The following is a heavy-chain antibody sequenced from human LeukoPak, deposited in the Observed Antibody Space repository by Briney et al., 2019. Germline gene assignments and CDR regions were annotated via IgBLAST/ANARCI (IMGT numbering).Heavy chain of an antibody. CDR1: GGSFSGYY. CDR2: INHSGST. CDR3: ARHLLGSGWYGINWFDP. V-gene: IGHV4-34*01. D-gene: IGHD6-19*01. J-gene: IGHJ5*02. Sequence: SETLSLTCAVYGGSFSGYYWSWIRQPPGKGLEWIGEINHSGSTNYNPSLKSRVTISVDTSKNQFSLKLSSVTAADTAVYHCARHLLGSGWYGINWFDPWGQGTLVTVSS.